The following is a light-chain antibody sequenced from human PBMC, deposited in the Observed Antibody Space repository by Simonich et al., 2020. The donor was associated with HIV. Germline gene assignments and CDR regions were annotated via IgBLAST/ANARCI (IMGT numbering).Light chain of an antibody. V-gene: IGKV3D-20*01. CDR1: ESVNSKY. J-gene: IGKJ1*01. CDR3: QQYGSSAWT. CDR2: DTS. Sequence: EIVLTQSPGTLSLSPGERATLSCRASESVNSKYLAWYQQKPGLAPRLLIYDTSSRATGIPDRFSGSGSGTDFTLSISRPEPEDFAVYYCQQYGSSAWTFGQGTKVEIK.